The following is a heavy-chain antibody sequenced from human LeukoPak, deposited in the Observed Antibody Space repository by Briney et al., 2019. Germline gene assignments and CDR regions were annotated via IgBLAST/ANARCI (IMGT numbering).Heavy chain of an antibody. V-gene: IGHV3-23*01. D-gene: IGHD3-9*01. CDR2: ISGSGGST. J-gene: IGHJ5*02. Sequence: GGSPRLSCAASGFTFSSYAMSWVRQAPGKGLEWVSAISGSGGSTYYADSVKGRFTISRDNSKNTLYLQMNSLRPEDTAVYYCAKDRQILTYGPGCFDPWGQGTLVTVSS. CDR3: AKDRQILTYGPGCFDP. CDR1: GFTFSSYA.